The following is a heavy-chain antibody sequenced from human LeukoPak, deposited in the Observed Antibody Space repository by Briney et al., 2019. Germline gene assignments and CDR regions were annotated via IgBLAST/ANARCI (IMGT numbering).Heavy chain of an antibody. CDR3: AKDPNGDYIGAFDFQR. V-gene: IGHV3-23*01. CDR1: GFTFSNYA. CDR2: ITGSGGNR. J-gene: IGHJ1*01. D-gene: IGHD4-17*01. Sequence: PGGSLRLSCAGSGFTFSNYAMIWVRQAPGKGLEWVSAITGSGGNRFYAGSVKGRFTISRDNSKNTLYLKMNSLRGDDTAVYYCAKDPNGDYIGAFDFQRWGQGTQVTVSS.